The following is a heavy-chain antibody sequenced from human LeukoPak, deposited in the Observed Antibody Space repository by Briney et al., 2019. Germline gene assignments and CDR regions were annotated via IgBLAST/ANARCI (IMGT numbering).Heavy chain of an antibody. Sequence: PGGSLRLSCAASGFTFSNYWMSWVRQAPGKGLEWVANINLDGSEKYYVDSVKGRFTISRDNAKNSLYLQMNSLRAEDTAVYYCARGGGAGAYWGKEPWSPSPQ. CDR1: GFTFSNYW. CDR3: ARGGGAGAY. V-gene: IGHV3-7*01. CDR2: INLDGSEK. D-gene: IGHD2-21*01. J-gene: IGHJ4*01.